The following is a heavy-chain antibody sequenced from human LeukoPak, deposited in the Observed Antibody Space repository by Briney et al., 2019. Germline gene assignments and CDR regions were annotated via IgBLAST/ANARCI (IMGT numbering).Heavy chain of an antibody. CDR2: ISGSGGTT. D-gene: IGHD3-3*01. Sequence: GGSLRLSCAASGFTFSSYAMSWVRQAPGKGLEWVSAISGSGGTTYYADSVKGRFTISRDNSKNTLYLQMNSLRAEDTAVYYCAKGGAITIFGVVRGVNAFDIWGQGKMVTVSS. V-gene: IGHV3-23*01. CDR1: GFTFSSYA. J-gene: IGHJ3*02. CDR3: AKGGAITIFGVVRGVNAFDI.